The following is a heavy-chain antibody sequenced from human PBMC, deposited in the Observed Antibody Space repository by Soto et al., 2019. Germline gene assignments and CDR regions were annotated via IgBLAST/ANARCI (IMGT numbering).Heavy chain of an antibody. J-gene: IGHJ4*02. D-gene: IGHD3-10*01. CDR1: GFWFSDHY. CDR2: ISGGGTTM. V-gene: IGHV3-11*01. CDR3: AGDPYYYGSAF. Sequence: PGGSLRLSCAASGFWFSDHYMTWIRQAPGKGLEWVSKISGGGTTMYYADSVKGRFTVSRDNAKNSLYLQMNSLRAEDTAVYYCAGDPYYYGSAFWGQGTLVTVSS.